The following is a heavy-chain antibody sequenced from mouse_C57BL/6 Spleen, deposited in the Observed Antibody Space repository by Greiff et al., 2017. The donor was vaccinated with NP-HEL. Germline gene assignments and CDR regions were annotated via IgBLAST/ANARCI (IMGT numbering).Heavy chain of an antibody. D-gene: IGHD1-1*01. J-gene: IGHJ3*01. Sequence: VQLLESGAELMKPGASVKLSCKATGYTFTGYWIAWVKQRPGHGLEWIGEIFPGSGSTYYTEKFKGKATFTADTSSNTDYMQLSSLTAEDSAIYCCAGSQEYGSAYWGQGTLVTVSA. V-gene: IGHV1-9*01. CDR3: AGSQEYGSAY. CDR2: IFPGSGST. CDR1: GYTFTGYW.